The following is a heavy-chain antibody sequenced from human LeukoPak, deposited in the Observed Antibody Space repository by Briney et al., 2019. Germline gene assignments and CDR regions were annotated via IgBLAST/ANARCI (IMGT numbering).Heavy chain of an antibody. Sequence: GGSLRLSCAASGFTFSSYAMSWFRQAPGKGLEWVGFIRSKAYGGTTEYAASVKGRFTISRDDSKSIAYLQMNSLKTEDTAVYYCTRYSSGWGVDYWGQGTLVTVSS. J-gene: IGHJ4*02. V-gene: IGHV3-49*03. D-gene: IGHD6-19*01. CDR3: TRYSSGWGVDY. CDR2: IRSKAYGGTT. CDR1: GFTFSSYA.